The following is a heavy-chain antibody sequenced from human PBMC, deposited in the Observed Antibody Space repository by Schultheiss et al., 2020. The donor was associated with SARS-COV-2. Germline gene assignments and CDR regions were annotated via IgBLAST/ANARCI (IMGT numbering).Heavy chain of an antibody. D-gene: IGHD6-13*01. CDR2: ISSDSVT. CDR1: GFTFSSYS. V-gene: IGHV3-48*02. CDR3: AKPGGSWYVQYFDD. Sequence: GGSLRLSCAASGFTFSSYSMNWVRQAPGKGLEWVSYISSDSVTRYAESVKGRFTISRDNAKNSLSLQMNSLRDEDTAVYYCAKPGGSWYVQYFDDWGQGTLVTVSS. J-gene: IGHJ4*02.